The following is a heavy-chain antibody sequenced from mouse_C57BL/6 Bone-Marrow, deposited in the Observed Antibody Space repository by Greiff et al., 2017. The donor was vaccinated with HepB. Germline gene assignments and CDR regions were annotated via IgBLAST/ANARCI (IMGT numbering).Heavy chain of an antibody. CDR1: GFSLTSYG. D-gene: IGHD2-12*01. J-gene: IGHJ4*01. V-gene: IGHV2-6*03. Sequence: VKLMESGPGLVAPSQSLSITCTVSGFSLTSYGVHWVRQPPGKGLEWLVVIWSDGSTTYNSALKSRLSISKDNSKSQVFLKMNSLQTDDTAMYYCARAVKLLRGAMDYWGQGTSVTVSS. CDR3: ARAVKLLRGAMDY. CDR2: IWSDGST.